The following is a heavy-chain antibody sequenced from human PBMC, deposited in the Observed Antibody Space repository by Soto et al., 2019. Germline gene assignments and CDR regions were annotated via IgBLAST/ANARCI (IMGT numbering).Heavy chain of an antibody. V-gene: IGHV4-38-2*01. CDR1: GDSISSGYY. Sequence: SETLSLTCAVSGDSISSGYYWAWIRQPPGKGLEWIGSIYHSGTTYYNPSLKSRVTISVDTSKNQFSLKLSSVTAADSAVYYCASTDSVGHYPYLGQGTLVTVSS. CDR3: ASTDSVGHYPY. J-gene: IGHJ4*02. D-gene: IGHD3-10*01. CDR2: IYHSGTT.